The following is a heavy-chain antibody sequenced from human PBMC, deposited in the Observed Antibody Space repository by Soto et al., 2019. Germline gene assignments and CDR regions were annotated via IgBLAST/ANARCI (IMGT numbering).Heavy chain of an antibody. V-gene: IGHV3-7*03. Sequence: GSLRLSCAASGFTFSSYWMSWVRQAPGKGLEWVARINQDGSEKYYVDSVKGRFTISRDNSKNTLCLQMNSLRAEDTAVYYCARARTVAGRGTDFDYWGQGTLVTVSS. J-gene: IGHJ4*02. CDR3: ARARTVAGRGTDFDY. CDR2: INQDGSEK. D-gene: IGHD6-19*01. CDR1: GFTFSSYW.